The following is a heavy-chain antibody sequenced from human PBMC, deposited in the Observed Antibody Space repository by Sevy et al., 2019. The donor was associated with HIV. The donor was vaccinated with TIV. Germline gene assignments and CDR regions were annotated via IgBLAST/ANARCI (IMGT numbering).Heavy chain of an antibody. V-gene: IGHV1-24*01. D-gene: IGHD3-22*01. CDR2: FDPEDGET. Sequence: ASVKVSSKVSGYTLSEFSMHWVRQAPAKGLEWMGSFDPEDGETIYAQNFQGRITMTEDTSTDTAYMELSSLRSEDTAVCYCEVTKDYFDSSGFPFDYWGQGTLVTVSS. J-gene: IGHJ4*02. CDR3: EVTKDYFDSSGFPFDY. CDR1: GYTLSEFS.